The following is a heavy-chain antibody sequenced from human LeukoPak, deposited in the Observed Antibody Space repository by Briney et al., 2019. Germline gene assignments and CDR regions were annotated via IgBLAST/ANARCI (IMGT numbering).Heavy chain of an antibody. J-gene: IGHJ5*02. CDR3: AKDGSWYSSSPNWFDP. CDR2: ISGSGGST. V-gene: IGHV3-23*01. D-gene: IGHD6-19*01. CDR1: GFTFSSYA. Sequence: PGGSLRLSCAASGFTFSSYAMSWVRQAPGKGLEWVSRISGSGGSTYYADSVKGRFTISRDNSKNTLYLQMNSLRAEDTAVYYCAKDGSWYSSSPNWFDPWGQGTLVTVSS.